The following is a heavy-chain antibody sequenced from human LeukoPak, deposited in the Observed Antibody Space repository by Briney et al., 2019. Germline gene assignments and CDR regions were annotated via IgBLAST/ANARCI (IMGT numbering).Heavy chain of an antibody. Sequence: VRTLRLSCAPSGFTFSSFDMHWVRPPTRRGLEWVSTIGTDSDTYYQGSVEGRFTLSRDNAKNSLYLQMNSLTAGDTAVYYCARGAPRGKYYYMDVWGKGTTVTVSS. CDR2: IGTDSDT. CDR1: GFTFSSFD. V-gene: IGHV3-13*01. D-gene: IGHD1-1*01. J-gene: IGHJ6*03. CDR3: ARGAPRGKYYYMDV.